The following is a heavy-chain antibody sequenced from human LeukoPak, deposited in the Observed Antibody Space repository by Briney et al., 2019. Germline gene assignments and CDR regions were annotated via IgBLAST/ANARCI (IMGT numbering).Heavy chain of an antibody. CDR2: ISSSGDIT. D-gene: IGHD3-22*01. J-gene: IGHJ4*02. Sequence: PPGGSLRLSCAASGFTFNNYATSWVRQAPGKGLERVSAISSSGDITFYADSVKGRFTISRDNSRYTLYLQMNSLRAEDAAVYYCAKDRPNYYESNGHYYRRNGDYWGQGTLVTVSS. V-gene: IGHV3-23*01. CDR1: GFTFNNYA. CDR3: AKDRPNYYESNGHYYRRNGDY.